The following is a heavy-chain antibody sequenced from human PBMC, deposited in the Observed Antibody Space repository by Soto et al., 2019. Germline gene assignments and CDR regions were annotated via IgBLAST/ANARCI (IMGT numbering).Heavy chain of an antibody. CDR1: GGTFSTST. CDR3: AGDSPIGSVFSGYDAIDL. D-gene: IGHD5-12*01. CDR2: IIPILDTA. V-gene: IGHV1-69*08. Sequence: QVQLVQSGAEVKEPGSSVKVSCKASGGTFSTSTFTWVRQAPGQGLEWMGRIIPILDTADYAQKFQGSVTITADKSTSTAFMELSSLRSEDTGIYYCAGDSPIGSVFSGYDAIDLWGQGTLVTVSP. J-gene: IGHJ4*02.